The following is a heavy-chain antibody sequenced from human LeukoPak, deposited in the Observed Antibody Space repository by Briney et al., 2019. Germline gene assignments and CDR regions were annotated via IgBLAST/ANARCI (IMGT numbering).Heavy chain of an antibody. V-gene: IGHV5-51*01. Sequence: GESLKISFKTSGYNFTRFWIGWVRQMPGKGLEWMGIVYPGDSDTRYSPSFQGQVPISVDKSITTAYLQWSSLKASDTAMYYCARYYYDRSAGPFDYWGQGTLVTVSS. CDR2: VYPGDSDT. J-gene: IGHJ4*02. D-gene: IGHD3-22*01. CDR3: ARYYYDRSAGPFDY. CDR1: GYNFTRFW.